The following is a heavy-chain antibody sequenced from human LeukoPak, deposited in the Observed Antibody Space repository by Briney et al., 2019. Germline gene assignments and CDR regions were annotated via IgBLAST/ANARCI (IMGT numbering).Heavy chain of an antibody. V-gene: IGHV3-23*01. CDR1: GFTFSSYA. Sequence: GGSLRLSCAASGFTFSSYAMSWVRQAPGKGLEWVSAISGSGGSTYYADSVKGRFTISRDNSKNTLYLQINSLRAEDTAVYYCAKRPYSSSWYGFYGYWGQGTLVTVSS. D-gene: IGHD6-13*01. J-gene: IGHJ4*02. CDR2: ISGSGGST. CDR3: AKRPYSSSWYGFYGY.